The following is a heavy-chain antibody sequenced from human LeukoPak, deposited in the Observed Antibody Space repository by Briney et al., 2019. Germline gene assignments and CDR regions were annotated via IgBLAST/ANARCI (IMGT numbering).Heavy chain of an antibody. J-gene: IGHJ4*02. Sequence: GGSLRLSCAASGFTFSSYSMNCVRQAPGKGLEWVSSISSSSSYIYYADSVKGRFTISRDNAKNSLYLQMNSLRAEDTAVYYCARGRNYYGSGSYYDWGQGTLVTVSS. CDR1: GFTFSSYS. V-gene: IGHV3-21*01. CDR2: ISSSSSYI. CDR3: ARGRNYYGSGSYYD. D-gene: IGHD3-10*01.